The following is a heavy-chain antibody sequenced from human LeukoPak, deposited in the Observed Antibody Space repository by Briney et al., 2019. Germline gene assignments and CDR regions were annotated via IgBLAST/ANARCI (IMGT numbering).Heavy chain of an antibody. CDR3: AREGYSSSWHYYYYGMDV. CDR2: IYYSGST. Sequence: SETLSLTCTVSGCSISSYYWSWIRQPPGKGLEWIGYIYYSGSTNYNPSLKSRVTISVDTSKNQFSLKLSSVTAADTAVYYCAREGYSSSWHYYYYGMDVWGQGPRSPSP. J-gene: IGHJ6*02. CDR1: GCSISSYY. V-gene: IGHV4-59*01. D-gene: IGHD6-13*01.